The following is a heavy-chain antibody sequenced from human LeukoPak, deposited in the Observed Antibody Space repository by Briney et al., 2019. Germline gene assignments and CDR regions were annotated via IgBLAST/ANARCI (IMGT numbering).Heavy chain of an antibody. V-gene: IGHV4-59*08. Sequence: PSETLSLTCTVSGGSIISYYWSWIRQPPGKGLEWVGYIHYSGSTNYNPSLKSRGTISVDTSKNQFSLKLSSVTAADTAVYYCARGPLRYCSSTSCPGLDYWGQGTLVTVSS. CDR2: IHYSGST. D-gene: IGHD2-2*01. CDR3: ARGPLRYCSSTSCPGLDY. J-gene: IGHJ4*02. CDR1: GGSIISYY.